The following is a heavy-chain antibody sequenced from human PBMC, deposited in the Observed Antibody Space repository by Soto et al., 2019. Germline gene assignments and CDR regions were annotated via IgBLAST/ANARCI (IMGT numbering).Heavy chain of an antibody. CDR2: IYWDDDK. Sequence: QITLKESGPPLVKPTQTLTLTCTFSGFSLSTSGVGVGWIRQPPGKALEWLAFIYWDDDKRYSPSLKSRLTISADTSKIHVVLTMTNMDPVDTATYYCAHRRGYIYAIALDYWGQGALVTGSS. CDR1: GFSLSTSGVG. J-gene: IGHJ4*02. D-gene: IGHD5-18*01. CDR3: AHRRGYIYAIALDY. V-gene: IGHV2-5*02.